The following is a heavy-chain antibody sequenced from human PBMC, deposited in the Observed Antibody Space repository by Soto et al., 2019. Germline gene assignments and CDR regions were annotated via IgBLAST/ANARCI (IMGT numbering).Heavy chain of an antibody. D-gene: IGHD3-10*01. CDR1: GLTSRNYA. J-gene: IGHJ3*01. Sequence: GGPLRLSCAASGLTSRNYAMHWFRQAPGKGLEWVAIVSYDGDNEYYADSVRGRFFISRDNSRNTLYLQTSSLRHEDTAVYYCARGDRGGFDLWGHGTVVTVSS. V-gene: IGHV3-30*03. CDR2: VSYDGDNE. CDR3: ARGDRGGFDL.